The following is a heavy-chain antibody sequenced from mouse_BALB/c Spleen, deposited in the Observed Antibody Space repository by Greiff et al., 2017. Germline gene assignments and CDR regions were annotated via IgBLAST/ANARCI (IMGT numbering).Heavy chain of an antibody. V-gene: IGHV5-6*01. CDR3: ARHVGTHFDY. CDR2: ISSGGSYT. D-gene: IGHD4-1*01. Sequence: VQLVESGGDLVKPGGSLKLSCAASGFTFSSYGMSWVRQTPDKRLEWVATISSGGSYTYYPDSVKGRFTISRDNAKNTLYLQMSSLKSEDTAMYYCARHVGTHFDYWGQGTTLTVSS. J-gene: IGHJ2*01. CDR1: GFTFSSYG.